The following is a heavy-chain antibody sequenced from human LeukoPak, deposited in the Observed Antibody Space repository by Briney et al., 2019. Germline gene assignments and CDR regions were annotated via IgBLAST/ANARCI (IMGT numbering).Heavy chain of an antibody. J-gene: IGHJ4*02. CDR2: IIPMLNIA. D-gene: IGHD3-22*01. V-gene: IGHV1-69*04. Sequence: ASVKVSCKASGGTFSSYAISWVRQAPGQGLEWMGRIIPMLNIANFARKFQGRVMFTADKSTSTAYMELSSLRSVDTALYYCSTQDYSDSGGSGSYLDYWGQGTLVTVSS. CDR1: GGTFSSYA. CDR3: STQDYSDSGGSGSYLDY.